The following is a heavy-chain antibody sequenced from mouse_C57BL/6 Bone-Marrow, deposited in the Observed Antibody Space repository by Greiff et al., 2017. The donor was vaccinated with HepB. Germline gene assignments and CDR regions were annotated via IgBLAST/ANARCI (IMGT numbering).Heavy chain of an antibody. J-gene: IGHJ3*01. D-gene: IGHD2-5*01. CDR1: GYTFTDYE. CDR2: IDPETGGT. Sequence: QVQLKESGAELVRPGASVTLSCKASGYTFTDYEMHWVKQTPVHGLEWIGAIDPETGGTAYNQKFKGKAILTADKSSSTAYMELRSLTSEDSAVYYCTSPLYYSNYVVFAYWGQGTLVTVSA. V-gene: IGHV1-15*01. CDR3: TSPLYYSNYVVFAY.